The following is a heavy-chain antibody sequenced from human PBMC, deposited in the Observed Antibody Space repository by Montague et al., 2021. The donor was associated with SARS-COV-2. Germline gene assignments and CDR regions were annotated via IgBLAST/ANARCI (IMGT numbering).Heavy chain of an antibody. Sequence: TLSLTCTVSGGSISSCSYYWIWIRQPAGKEREGNVRINTSGSSNYTPSRKGPITVAADTSKNQFSLKLGAATAADTAVYYCARELVVVAARRKTWFDPWGQGTLVTVSS. CDR3: ARELVVVAARRKTWFDP. V-gene: IGHV4-61*02. CDR2: INTSGSS. CDR1: GGSISSCSYY. D-gene: IGHD2-15*01. J-gene: IGHJ5*02.